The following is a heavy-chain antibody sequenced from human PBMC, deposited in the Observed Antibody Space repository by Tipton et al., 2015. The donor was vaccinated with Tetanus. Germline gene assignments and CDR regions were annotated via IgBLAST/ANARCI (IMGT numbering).Heavy chain of an antibody. CDR1: GGSFSGYY. CDR2: INHSGST. Sequence: TLSLTCAVYGGSFSGYYWSWIRQPPGKGLEWIGEINHSGSTNYNPSLKSRVTISVDTSKNQFSLKLSSVTAADTAVYYCARLRRSSGWYTPPAGWFDPWGQGTLVTVSS. D-gene: IGHD6-19*01. CDR3: ARLRRSSGWYTPPAGWFDP. V-gene: IGHV4-34*01. J-gene: IGHJ5*02.